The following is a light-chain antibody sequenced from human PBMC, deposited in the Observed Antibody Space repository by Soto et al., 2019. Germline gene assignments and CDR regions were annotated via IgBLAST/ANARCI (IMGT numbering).Light chain of an antibody. J-gene: IGLJ2*01. CDR3: CSYVGSYTVV. CDR2: DVT. CDR1: SSDVGGYNY. Sequence: QSALTQPRSVSGSPGQSVTISCTGTSSDVGGYNYVSWYQQHPGKAPKLIIYDVTERPSGVPDRFSGSKSGNTASLTISGLQAEDEADYFCCSYVGSYTVVFGGGTQLTVL. V-gene: IGLV2-11*01.